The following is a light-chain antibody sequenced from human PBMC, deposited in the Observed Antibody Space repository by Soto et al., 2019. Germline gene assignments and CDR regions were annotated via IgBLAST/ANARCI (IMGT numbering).Light chain of an antibody. V-gene: IGKV1-27*01. CDR2: SAS. CDR3: QKYNSAPNT. J-gene: IGKJ2*01. Sequence: DIRMTQSPSSLSAFVGDPVTITCRASQDIIYYLAWYQQKPGKVPKLLIHSASTLQTGVQSRFSGSGSGTVFTLTINNLQPEDVATYYCQKYNSAPNTFGQGSRLEIK. CDR1: QDIIYY.